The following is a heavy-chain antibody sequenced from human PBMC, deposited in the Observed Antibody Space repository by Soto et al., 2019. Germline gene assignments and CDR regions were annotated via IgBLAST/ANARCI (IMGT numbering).Heavy chain of an antibody. CDR2: MNPNSGNT. CDR3: ARVYCSSTSCLFDY. V-gene: IGHV1-8*01. CDR1: GSTFTSYD. Sequence: QVQLVQSGAEVKKPGASVKVSCKASGSTFTSYDINWVRQATGQGLEWMGWMNPNSGNTGYAQKFQGRVTMTRNTSISTAYMELSSLRSEDTAVYYCARVYCSSTSCLFDYWGQGTLVTVSS. J-gene: IGHJ4*02. D-gene: IGHD2-2*01.